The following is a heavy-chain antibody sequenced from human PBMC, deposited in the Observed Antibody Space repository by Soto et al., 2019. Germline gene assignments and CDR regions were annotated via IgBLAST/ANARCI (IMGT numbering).Heavy chain of an antibody. V-gene: IGHV4-39*01. CDR3: ARRYLYGSGTYGMDL. D-gene: IGHD3-10*01. J-gene: IGHJ6*01. CDR1: GGSISNNDYY. Sequence: PSETLSLTCTVCGGSISNNDYYWTWIRQSPGKGREWIGSMSNIGGTVYNPSLNSRGTISVDKFKNQFSLTLSSVTAADTDVYYCARRYLYGSGTYGMDLCGQGTTVPLCS. CDR2: MSNIGGT.